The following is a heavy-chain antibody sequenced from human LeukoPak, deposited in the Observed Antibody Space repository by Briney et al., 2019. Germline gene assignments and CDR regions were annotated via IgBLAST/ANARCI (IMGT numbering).Heavy chain of an antibody. CDR2: IYYSGNP. CDR1: GGPISSGVYY. V-gene: IGHV4-31*03. CDR3: ARRYGDQGSYFDY. J-gene: IGHJ4*02. Sequence: PSETLSLTCTVSGGPISSGVYYWSWIRQHPGRGLEWIGNIYYSGNPSYDPSLKSRATISVDTSKKQFSLKLNSVTAADTAVYYCARRYGDQGSYFDYWGQGTLVTVSS. D-gene: IGHD4-17*01.